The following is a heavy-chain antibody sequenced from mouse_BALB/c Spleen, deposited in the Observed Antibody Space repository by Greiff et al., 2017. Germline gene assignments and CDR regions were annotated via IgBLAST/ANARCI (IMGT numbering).Heavy chain of an antibody. Sequence: EVQLVESGGGLVKLGGSLKLSCAASGFTFSSYYMSWVRQTPEKRLELVAAINSNGGSTYYPDTVKGRFTISRDNAKNTLYLQMSSLKSEDTALYYCAREGDYGSSYWFAYWGQGTLVTVSA. V-gene: IGHV5-6-2*01. CDR1: GFTFSSYY. CDR3: AREGDYGSSYWFAY. D-gene: IGHD1-1*01. J-gene: IGHJ3*01. CDR2: INSNGGST.